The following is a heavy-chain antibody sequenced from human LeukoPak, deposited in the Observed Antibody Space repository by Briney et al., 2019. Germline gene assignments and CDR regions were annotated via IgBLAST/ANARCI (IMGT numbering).Heavy chain of an antibody. Sequence: SETLSLTCTVSGGSISSSSYYWGWIRQPPGKGLEWIGSIYYSGSTYYNSSLKSRVTISVDTSKNQFSLKLSSVTAADTAVYYCARRGYSSGWYAYWGQGTLVTASS. CDR2: IYYSGST. CDR3: ARRGYSSGWYAY. J-gene: IGHJ4*02. CDR1: GGSISSSSYY. V-gene: IGHV4-39*01. D-gene: IGHD6-19*01.